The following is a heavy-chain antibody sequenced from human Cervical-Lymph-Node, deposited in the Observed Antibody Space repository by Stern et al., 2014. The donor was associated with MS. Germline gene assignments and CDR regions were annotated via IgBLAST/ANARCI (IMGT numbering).Heavy chain of an antibody. J-gene: IGHJ4*02. Sequence: QVQLVQSGAEVKKPGASVKVSCEASGYTFIDHDISWVRQAPGPQLEWMGWITPYNGDTNYSQKFQDRVTMTTDTSTSTVYMELRSLRSDDTAIYYCARVTGYISTWYYFNYWGQGTLVTVSS. CDR2: ITPYNGDT. V-gene: IGHV1-18*01. D-gene: IGHD6-13*01. CDR3: ARVTGYISTWYYFNY. CDR1: GYTFIDHD.